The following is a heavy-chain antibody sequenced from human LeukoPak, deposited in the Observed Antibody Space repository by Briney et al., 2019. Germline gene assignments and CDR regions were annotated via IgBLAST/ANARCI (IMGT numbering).Heavy chain of an antibody. CDR2: INHSGST. Sequence: SETLSLTCAVYGGSFSGCYWSWIRQPPGKGLEWVGEINHSGSTNYNPSLKSRVTISVDTPKNQFSLKLSSVTAADTAVYYCARVPHRYSSGWYGRFSFDYWGQGTLVTVSS. D-gene: IGHD6-19*01. CDR1: GGSFSGCY. CDR3: ARVPHRYSSGWYGRFSFDY. J-gene: IGHJ4*02. V-gene: IGHV4-34*01.